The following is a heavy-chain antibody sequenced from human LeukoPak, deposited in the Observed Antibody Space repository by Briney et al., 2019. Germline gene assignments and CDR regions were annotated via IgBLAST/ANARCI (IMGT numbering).Heavy chain of an antibody. CDR2: ISSSSSYI. V-gene: IGHV3-21*01. J-gene: IGHJ4*02. Sequence: GGSLRLSCAVSGFTFSSYSMNWVRQAPGKGLEWVSSISSSSSYIYYADSVKGRFTISRDNAKNSLYLQMNSLRAEDTAVYYCARDYKVGATCSLDYWGQGTLVTVSS. CDR1: GFTFSSYS. CDR3: ARDYKVGATCSLDY. D-gene: IGHD1-26*01.